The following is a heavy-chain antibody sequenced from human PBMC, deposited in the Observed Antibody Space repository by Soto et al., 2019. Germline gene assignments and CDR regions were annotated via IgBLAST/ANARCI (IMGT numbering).Heavy chain of an antibody. CDR1: GGSISSGDYY. CDR3: AREGLEVYGMDV. D-gene: IGHD5-12*01. V-gene: IGHV4-30-4*01. J-gene: IGHJ6*02. CDR2: IYYSGST. Sequence: QVQLQESGPGLVKPSQTLSLTCTVSGGSISSGDYYWSWIRQPPGKGLEWIGYIYYSGSTYYNPSLKRRVTIPVDTSNNQFSLKLSSVTAADTAVYCCAREGLEVYGMDVWGQGTTVTVSS.